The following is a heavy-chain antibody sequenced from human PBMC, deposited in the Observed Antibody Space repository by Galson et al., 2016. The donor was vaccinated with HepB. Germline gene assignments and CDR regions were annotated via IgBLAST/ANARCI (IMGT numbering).Heavy chain of an antibody. CDR2: ITIDGSTT. Sequence: SLRLSCAASGFTFSNYWMHWVRQAPGKGLRWVSHITIDGSTTTYADSVKGRVTISRDNAKNTLYLQMNSLRAEDTAVYYCARDLRRGGRIDYWGQGTLVTVAS. V-gene: IGHV3-74*01. D-gene: IGHD4-23*01. CDR1: GFTFSNYW. J-gene: IGHJ4*02. CDR3: ARDLRRGGRIDY.